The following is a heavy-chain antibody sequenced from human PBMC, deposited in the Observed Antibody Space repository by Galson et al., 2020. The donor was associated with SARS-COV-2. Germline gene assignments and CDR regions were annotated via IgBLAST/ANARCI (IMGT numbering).Heavy chain of an antibody. CDR2: INTNTGNP. CDR3: ARDLVVPAASDYYYYGMDV. CDR1: GYTFTSYA. Sequence: ASVKVSCKASGYTFTSYAMNWVRQAPGQWLEWMGWINTNTGNPTYAQGFTGRFVFSLDTSVSTAYLQISSLKAEDTAVYYCARDLVVPAASDYYYYGMDVWGQGTTGTVSS. V-gene: IGHV7-4-1*02. D-gene: IGHD2-2*01. J-gene: IGHJ6*02.